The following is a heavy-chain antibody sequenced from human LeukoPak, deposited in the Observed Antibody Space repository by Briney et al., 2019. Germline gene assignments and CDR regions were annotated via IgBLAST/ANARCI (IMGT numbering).Heavy chain of an antibody. V-gene: IGHV3-20*04. D-gene: IGHD3-10*01. Sequence: GGSLRLSCAASGFSFEDNGMTWVRQVPGKGLEWVSGINWNGETTGYVDSVKGRFTISRDNAKNSLYLQMNSLRAEDTALYYCATHSYYYGSGSYPNYLDYWGQGTLVTVSS. CDR1: GFSFEDNG. CDR2: INWNGETT. CDR3: ATHSYYYGSGSYPNYLDY. J-gene: IGHJ4*02.